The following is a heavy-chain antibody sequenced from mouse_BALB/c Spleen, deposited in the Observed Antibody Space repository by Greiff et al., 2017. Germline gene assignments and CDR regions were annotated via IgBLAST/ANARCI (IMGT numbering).Heavy chain of an antibody. CDR1: GYSITSDYA. Sequence: EVKLQESGPGLVKPSQSLSLTCTVTGYSITSDYAWNWIRQFPGNKLEWMGYISYSGSTSYNPSLKSRISITRDTSKNQFFLQLNSVTTEDTATYYCAVYYDYDYYAMDYWGQGTSVTVSS. J-gene: IGHJ4*01. CDR3: AVYYDYDYYAMDY. CDR2: ISYSGST. V-gene: IGHV3-2*02. D-gene: IGHD2-4*01.